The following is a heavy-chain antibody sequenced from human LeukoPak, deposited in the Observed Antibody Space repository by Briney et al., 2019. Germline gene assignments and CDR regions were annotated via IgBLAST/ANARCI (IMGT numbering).Heavy chain of an antibody. D-gene: IGHD6-25*01. V-gene: IGHV6-1*01. Sequence: SQTLSLTCAISGDSVSSNSAAWNWIMPSPSRGLEWLGRTYYRSKWFNDFAVSVKSRITINPDTSKNQFSLQLNSVTPEDTAVYYCAGGIAAVDYWGQGTLVTVSS. CDR1: GDSVSSNSAA. CDR2: TYYRSKWFN. J-gene: IGHJ4*02. CDR3: AGGIAAVDY.